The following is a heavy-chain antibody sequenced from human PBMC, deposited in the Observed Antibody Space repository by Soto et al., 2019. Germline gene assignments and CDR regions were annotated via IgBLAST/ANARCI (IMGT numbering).Heavy chain of an antibody. CDR3: ARERTGTTSMDV. CDR1: GYTFTSYD. V-gene: IGHV1-8*01. Sequence: QVQLVQSGAEVKKPGASVKVSCKASGYTFTSYDIIWVRQATGQGLERMGWMNPNSGNTGYAQKFQGRVTMTRNTSISTAYMELSRRRSEDTAVYCCARERTGTTSMDVWGQGTTVTVSS. J-gene: IGHJ6*02. D-gene: IGHD1-1*01. CDR2: MNPNSGNT.